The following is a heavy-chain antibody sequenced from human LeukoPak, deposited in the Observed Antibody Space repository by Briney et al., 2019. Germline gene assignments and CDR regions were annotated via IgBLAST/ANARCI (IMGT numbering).Heavy chain of an antibody. CDR3: ARSYSGSGPLNN. D-gene: IGHD1-26*01. J-gene: IGHJ4*02. V-gene: IGHV3-53*01. CDR2: IYSGGDT. Sequence: GGSLRLSCAASGFIVSSNYMSWVRQAPGKGLEWVSVIYSGGDTYYADSVKGRFTISRDNSKNTLYLQMNSLRAEDTAVYYCARSYSGSGPLNNWGQGTLVTVSS. CDR1: GFIVSSNY.